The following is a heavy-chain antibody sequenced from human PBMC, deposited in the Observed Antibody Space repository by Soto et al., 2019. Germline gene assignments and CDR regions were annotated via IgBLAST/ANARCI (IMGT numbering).Heavy chain of an antibody. CDR1: GFTFTNYG. J-gene: IGHJ4*02. CDR3: VKDHSDYNYVYAFGL. V-gene: IGHV3-30*18. D-gene: IGHD5-12*01. Sequence: GGSLRLSCAASGFTFTNYGMHWVRQAPGKGLEWVAVISFDGSNEFYADSVKGRFSISRDIPKNTLYLQMDSLRADDTAVYFCVKDHSDYNYVYAFGLWGQGTLVTVSS. CDR2: ISFDGSNE.